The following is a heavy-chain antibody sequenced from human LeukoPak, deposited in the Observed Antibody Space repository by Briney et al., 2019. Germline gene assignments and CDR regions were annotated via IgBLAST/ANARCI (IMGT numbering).Heavy chain of an antibody. CDR2: ISYDGSNK. CDR1: GFTFSSYA. D-gene: IGHD6-13*01. CDR3: AREGPNIAAAGMFDY. V-gene: IGHV3-30*04. J-gene: IGHJ4*02. Sequence: GGSLRLSCAASGFTFSSYAMHWVRQAPGKGLGWVAVISYDGSNKYYADSVKGRFTISRDNSKNTLYLQMNSLRAEDTAVYYCAREGPNIAAAGMFDYWGQGTLVTVSS.